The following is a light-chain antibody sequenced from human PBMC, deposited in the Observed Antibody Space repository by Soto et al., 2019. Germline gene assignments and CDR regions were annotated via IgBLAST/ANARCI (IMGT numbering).Light chain of an antibody. CDR3: CSYTSSSTHV. CDR1: SSAVGGYNF. J-gene: IGLJ1*01. CDR2: DVN. Sequence: QSALTQPASVSGSPGQSITISCTGTSSAVGGYNFVSWYQQHPGKVPKLMIFDVNRRPSGVSDRFSGSKSGNTASLTISGLQAEDEGDYYCCSYTSSSTHVFGSGTKLTVL. V-gene: IGLV2-14*03.